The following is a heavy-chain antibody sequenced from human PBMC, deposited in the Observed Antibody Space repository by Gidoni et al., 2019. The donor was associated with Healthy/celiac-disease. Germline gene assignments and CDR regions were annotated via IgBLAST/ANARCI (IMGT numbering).Heavy chain of an antibody. CDR1: GFTFSNAW. V-gene: IGHV3-15*01. Sequence: EVQLVESGGGLVKPGGSLRLSCAASGFTFSNAWMSWVRQAPGKGLEWVGRIKSKTDGGTTDYAAPVKGRFTISRDDSKNTLYLQMNSLKTEDTAVYYCTTSVRSSYGYEDYWGQGTLVTVSS. D-gene: IGHD5-18*01. CDR3: TTSVRSSYGYEDY. CDR2: IKSKTDGGTT. J-gene: IGHJ4*02.